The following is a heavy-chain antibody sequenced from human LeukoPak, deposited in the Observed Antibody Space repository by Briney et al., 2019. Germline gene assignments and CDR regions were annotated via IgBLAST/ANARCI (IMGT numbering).Heavy chain of an antibody. Sequence: GASVKVSCKASGYTFTSYGISWVRQAPGQGLEWMGWISAYNGNTNYAQKLQGRVTMTTDTSTSTAYMELRSLRSDDTAVYYCARDNVMVNYDFWSGYYTDYYGMDVWGQGTTVTVSS. CDR3: ARDNVMVNYDFWSGYYTDYYGMDV. J-gene: IGHJ6*02. D-gene: IGHD3-3*01. V-gene: IGHV1-18*01. CDR1: GYTFTSYG. CDR2: ISAYNGNT.